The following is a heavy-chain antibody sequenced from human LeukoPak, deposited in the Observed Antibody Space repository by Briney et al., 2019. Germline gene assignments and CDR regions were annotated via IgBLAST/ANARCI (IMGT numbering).Heavy chain of an antibody. J-gene: IGHJ4*02. CDR3: ARDGDSSSLND. CDR2: IYHSGST. Sequence: WVRQPPGKGLEWIGEIYHSGSTNYNPSLKSRVTISVDKSKNQFSLRLSSVTAADTAVYYCARDGDSSSLNDWGQGTLVTVSS. V-gene: IGHV4-4*02. D-gene: IGHD6-6*01.